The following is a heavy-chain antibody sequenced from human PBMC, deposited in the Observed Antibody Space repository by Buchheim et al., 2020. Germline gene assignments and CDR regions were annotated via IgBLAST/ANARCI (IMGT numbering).Heavy chain of an antibody. CDR1: GFIFSNYW. V-gene: IGHV3-74*01. CDR3: ARGGGSGKLDY. CDR2: IYSDGTNT. J-gene: IGHJ4*02. D-gene: IGHD5-24*01. Sequence: EVHLVESGGGLVQPGGSLRLSCAASGFIFSNYWMHWVRQAPGKGLVWVSLIYSDGTNTNYADSVKGRITISRDNAKSTLYLQMNSLRAEDTAVYYCARGGGSGKLDYWGQG.